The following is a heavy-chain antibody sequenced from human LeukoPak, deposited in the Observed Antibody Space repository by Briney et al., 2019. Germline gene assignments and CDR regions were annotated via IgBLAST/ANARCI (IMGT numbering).Heavy chain of an antibody. CDR2: IDWHDDK. J-gene: IGHJ4*02. CDR3: ARIRGGSEIDY. Sequence: SCPTLVKPTQTLTLTCTFSGFSRSTSGMCVSWIRQPPGKALECLALIDWHDDKYYSTSLKTRLTISKATSKNQVVLMMTNMDPVDTATYYCARIRGGSEIDYWGQGTLVTVSS. CDR1: GFSRSTSGMC. V-gene: IGHV2-70*01. D-gene: IGHD2-15*01.